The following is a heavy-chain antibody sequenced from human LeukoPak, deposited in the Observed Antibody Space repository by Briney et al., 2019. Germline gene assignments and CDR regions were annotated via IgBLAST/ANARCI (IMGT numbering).Heavy chain of an antibody. D-gene: IGHD6-19*01. CDR1: GYTFTGYY. V-gene: IGHV1-2*02. CDR3: ARDRDSSRWYEGFDY. J-gene: IGHJ4*02. Sequence: ASVKVSCKASGYTFTGYYMHWVRQAPGQGLEWMGWINPNSGGTNYAQKFQGRVTMTRDTSISTAYMELSRLRSDDTAVYYCARDRDSSRWYEGFDYWGQGTLVTVSS. CDR2: INPNSGGT.